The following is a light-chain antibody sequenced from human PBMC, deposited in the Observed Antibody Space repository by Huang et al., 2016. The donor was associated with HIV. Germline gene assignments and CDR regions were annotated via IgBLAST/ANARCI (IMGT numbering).Light chain of an antibody. CDR2: QSS. J-gene: IGKJ1*01. CDR3: QQYNSKSPT. CDR1: QSISSW. Sequence: DIQMTQSPSILSASVGDRVTITCRASQSISSWLAWYQQKPGMAPKLLIYQSSTLESGVPARFSGSGSGTEFTLTISSLQPVDFATYYCQQYNSKSPTFGQGTNVEIK. V-gene: IGKV1-5*03.